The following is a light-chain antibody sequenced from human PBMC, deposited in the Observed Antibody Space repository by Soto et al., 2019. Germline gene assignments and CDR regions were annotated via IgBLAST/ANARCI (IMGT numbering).Light chain of an antibody. V-gene: IGKV3-15*01. CDR2: GAS. CDR1: QSVSSN. J-gene: IGKJ4*01. Sequence: EIVMTQSPATLSVSPGERATLSCRASQSVSSNLAWYQQKPGQARRLLIYGASTRATGIPARFRGSGSGTEFTLTISSLQSEDFAVYSCQHYNNWPPLTFGGGTKVEIK. CDR3: QHYNNWPPLT.